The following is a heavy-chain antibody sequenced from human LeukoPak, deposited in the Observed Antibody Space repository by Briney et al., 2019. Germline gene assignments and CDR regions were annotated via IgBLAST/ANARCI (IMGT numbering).Heavy chain of an antibody. V-gene: IGHV3-48*03. CDR3: ARNLFRWELPPYYFDY. Sequence: GGSLRLSCAASGFTFSSYEMNWVRQAPGKGLEWVSYISSSGSTIYYADSVKGRFTISRDNAKNSLYLQMNSLRAEDTAVYYCARNLFRWELPPYYFDYWGQGTLVTVSS. CDR1: GFTFSSYE. J-gene: IGHJ4*02. CDR2: ISSSGSTI. D-gene: IGHD1-26*01.